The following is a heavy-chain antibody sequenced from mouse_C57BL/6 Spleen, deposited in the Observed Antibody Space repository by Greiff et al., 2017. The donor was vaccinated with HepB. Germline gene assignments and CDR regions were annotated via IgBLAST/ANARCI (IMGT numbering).Heavy chain of an antibody. J-gene: IGHJ2*01. D-gene: IGHD1-1*01. CDR1: GYAFTNYL. CDR3: ARRGSSFDY. CDR2: INPGSGGT. V-gene: IGHV1-54*01. Sequence: VHLVESGAELVRPGTSVKVSCKASGYAFTNYLIEWVKQRPGQGLEWIGVINPGSGGTNYNEKFKGKATLTADKSSSTAYMQLSSLTSEDSAVYFCARRGSSFDYWGQGTTLTVSS.